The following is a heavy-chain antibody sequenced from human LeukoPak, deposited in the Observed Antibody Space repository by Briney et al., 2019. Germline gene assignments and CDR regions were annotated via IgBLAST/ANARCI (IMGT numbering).Heavy chain of an antibody. CDR3: ARDIYDSGDFRGDF. CDR1: GFDFRDYT. V-gene: IGHV3-43*01. CDR2: ISWNSGSI. J-gene: IGHJ4*02. Sequence: VGSLRLSCADSGFDFRDYTMHLVRQPPFNVLDLVSLISWNSGSIKYTESVKGRFTISRDNSKNSLYLQMSSLRTEDTALYYCARDIYDSGDFRGDFWGQGTLVTVSS. D-gene: IGHD3-22*01.